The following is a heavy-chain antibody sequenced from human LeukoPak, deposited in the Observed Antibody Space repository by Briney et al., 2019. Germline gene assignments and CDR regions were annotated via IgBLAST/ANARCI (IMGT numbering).Heavy chain of an antibody. Sequence: ASVKVSCKASGYTFTGYYMHWVRQAPGQGLEWMGRINPNSGGTNYAQKFQGRVTMTSDTSISTAYMELSRLRSDDTAVYYCAGNADYYDSSGYNYWGQGTLVTVSS. CDR3: AGNADYYDSSGYNY. J-gene: IGHJ4*02. CDR2: INPNSGGT. CDR1: GYTFTGYY. V-gene: IGHV1-2*06. D-gene: IGHD3-22*01.